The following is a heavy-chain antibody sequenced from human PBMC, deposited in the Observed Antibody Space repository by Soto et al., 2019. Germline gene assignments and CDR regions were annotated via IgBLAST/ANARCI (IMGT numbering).Heavy chain of an antibody. CDR3: AGTFFPSPGGGP. D-gene: IGHD1-1*01. J-gene: IGHJ5*02. Sequence: ASVKVSCRASGFSFLSFAGQWVRQTRGQRLEWIGSVVVATGNTVYSPKFQDRATITGDMSTNIAYMYLGSLTSEDTAIYYCAGTFFPSPGGGPCAQGALVADSS. V-gene: IGHV1-58*01. CDR1: GFSFLSFA. CDR2: VVVATGNT.